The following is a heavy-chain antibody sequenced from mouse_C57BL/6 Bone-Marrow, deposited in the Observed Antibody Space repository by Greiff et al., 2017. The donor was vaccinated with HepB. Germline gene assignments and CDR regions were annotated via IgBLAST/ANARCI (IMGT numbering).Heavy chain of an antibody. J-gene: IGHJ4*01. V-gene: IGHV5-17*01. CDR2: ISSGSSTI. CDR1: GFTFSDYG. Sequence: EVHLVESGGGLVKPGGSLKLSCAASGFTFSDYGMHWVRQAPEKGLEWVAYISSGSSTIYYADTVKGRFTISRDNAKNTLFLQMTSLRSEDTAMYYCARPESKKGHAMDYWGQGTSVTVSS. D-gene: IGHD2-5*01. CDR3: ARPESKKGHAMDY.